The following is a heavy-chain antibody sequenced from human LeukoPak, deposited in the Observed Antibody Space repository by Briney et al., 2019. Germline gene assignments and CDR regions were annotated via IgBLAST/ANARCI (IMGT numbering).Heavy chain of an antibody. CDR3: ARELYYYDSSGYYFDY. D-gene: IGHD3-22*01. Sequence: SVKVSCKASGGTFSSYAISWVRQAPGQGLEWMSGIIPIFGTANYAQKFQGRVTITADESTSTAYMELSSLRSEDTAVYYCARELYYYDSSGYYFDYWGQGTLVTVSS. CDR2: IIPIFGTA. CDR1: GGTFSSYA. V-gene: IGHV1-69*01. J-gene: IGHJ4*02.